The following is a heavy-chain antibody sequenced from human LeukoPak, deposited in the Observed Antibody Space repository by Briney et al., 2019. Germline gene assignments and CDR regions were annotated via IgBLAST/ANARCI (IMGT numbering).Heavy chain of an antibody. CDR3: AGGPYIVLMVYANLRGNWFDP. J-gene: IGHJ5*02. CDR2: INPNSGGT. D-gene: IGHD2-8*01. V-gene: IGHV1-2*02. CDR1: GYTFTGYY. Sequence: ASVKVSCKASGYTFTGYYMHWVRQAPGQGLEWMGWINPNSGGTNYAQKFQGRVTMTRDTSISPAYMELSRLGSDDTAVYYCAGGPYIVLMVYANLRGNWFDPWGQGILVTVSS.